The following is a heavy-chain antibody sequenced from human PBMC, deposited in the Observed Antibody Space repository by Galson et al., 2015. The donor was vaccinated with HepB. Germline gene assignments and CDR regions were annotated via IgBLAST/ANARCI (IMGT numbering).Heavy chain of an antibody. Sequence: SLRLSCAASGFTLSDAWITWVRQAPGKGLEWVANIKEDGSDKHYVESLKGRFTVSSDTAKNSVYLQVNSLRAEDTAVYYCATERRCGRATGVCYMDVWGRGTTVTVSS. J-gene: IGHJ6*03. D-gene: IGHD2-15*01. CDR1: GFTLSDAW. V-gene: IGHV3-7*03. CDR3: ATERRCGRATGVCYMDV. CDR2: IKEDGSDK.